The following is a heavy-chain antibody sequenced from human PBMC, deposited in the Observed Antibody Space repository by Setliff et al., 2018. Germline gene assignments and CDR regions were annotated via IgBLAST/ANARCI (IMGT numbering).Heavy chain of an antibody. CDR3: ARGYSSSYQSRMGLDP. D-gene: IGHD6-13*01. CDR1: GYTFTSYG. V-gene: IGHV1-18*01. CDR2: ISAYNGNT. Sequence: ASVKVSCKASGYTFTSYGISWVRQAPGQGLEWMGWISAYNGNTNYAQKLQGRVTITADKSTSTAYMELRRLSSDDTAVYYCARGYSSSYQSRMGLDPWGQGTLVTVSS. J-gene: IGHJ5*02.